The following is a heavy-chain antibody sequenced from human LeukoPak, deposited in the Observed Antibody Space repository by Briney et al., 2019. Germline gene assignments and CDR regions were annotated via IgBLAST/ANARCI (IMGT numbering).Heavy chain of an antibody. V-gene: IGHV4-61*01. CDR2: IYYSGST. CDR1: GVSISSGSYY. J-gene: IGHJ4*02. CDR3: ARHPSYYDRIDY. Sequence: SQTLSLTCTVSGVSISSGSYYWSWIRQPPGKGLEWIGYIYYSGSTNYNPSLKSRVTISIDTSKNQFSLKLSSVTAADTAVYYCARHPSYYDRIDYWGQGILVTVSS. D-gene: IGHD3-22*01.